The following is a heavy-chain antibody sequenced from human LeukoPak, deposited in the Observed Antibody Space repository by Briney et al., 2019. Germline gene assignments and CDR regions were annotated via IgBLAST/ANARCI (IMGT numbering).Heavy chain of an antibody. CDR3: ARASPMAREDAFDI. CDR2: INHSGST. J-gene: IGHJ3*02. Sequence: SETLSLTCAVYGGSFSGYYWSWIRQPPGKGLEWIGEINHSGSTNYNPSLKSRVTMSVDTSKNQFSLKLSSVTAADTAVYYCARASPMAREDAFDIWGQWTMVTVSS. CDR1: GGSFSGYY. V-gene: IGHV4-34*01. D-gene: IGHD2-8*01.